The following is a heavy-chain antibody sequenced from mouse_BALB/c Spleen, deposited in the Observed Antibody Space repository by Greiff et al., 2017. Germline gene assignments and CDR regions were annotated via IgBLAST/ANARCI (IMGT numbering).Heavy chain of an antibody. Sequence: EVMLVESGGGLVKPGGSLKLSCAASGFTFSSYAMSWVRQSPEKRLEWVAEISSGGSYTYYPDTVTGRFTISRDNAKNTLYLEMSSLRSVDTAMYYCARDYGYYFDCWGEGTTLTVSS. CDR2: ISSGGSYT. J-gene: IGHJ2*01. D-gene: IGHD1-1*02. CDR1: GFTFSSYA. CDR3: ARDYGYYFDC. V-gene: IGHV5-9-4*01.